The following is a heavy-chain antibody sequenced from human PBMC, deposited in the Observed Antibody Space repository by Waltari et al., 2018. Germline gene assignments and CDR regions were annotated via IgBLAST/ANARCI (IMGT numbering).Heavy chain of an antibody. CDR3: ARGGFHYDRSEYLLDY. Sequence: QMQVQESGPGLVKPSETLSLTCTVSGGSFSSSSFSWGWIRQSPGKGMEWIGSIYYSGIIYYNPSLKSRVTISVHSAKNQFSLRLISVTAAGTAVYYWARGGFHYDRSEYLLDYWGQGTLVTVSS. V-gene: IGHV4-39*07. D-gene: IGHD3-22*01. CDR1: GGSFSSSSFS. CDR2: IYYSGII. J-gene: IGHJ4*02.